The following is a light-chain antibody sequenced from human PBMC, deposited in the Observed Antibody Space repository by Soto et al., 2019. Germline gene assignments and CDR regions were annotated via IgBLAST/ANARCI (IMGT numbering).Light chain of an antibody. Sequence: EIVLTQSAATLSLSLGERATLSCRARQSVGNYLGWYQQRPGQAPRLLMSDVSRRATGIPARFSGSGSGTDFTLTISSLELEDVAVYYCQHRVHGPTFGGGTKVEIK. V-gene: IGKV3-11*01. CDR1: QSVGNY. CDR3: QHRVHGPT. J-gene: IGKJ4*01. CDR2: DVS.